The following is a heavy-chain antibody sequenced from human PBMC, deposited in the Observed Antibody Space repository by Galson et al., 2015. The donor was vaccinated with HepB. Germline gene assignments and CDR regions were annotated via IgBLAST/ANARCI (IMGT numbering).Heavy chain of an antibody. CDR3: ARHRGYDILTGYPLGWFDP. V-gene: IGHV1-69*13. J-gene: IGHJ5*02. CDR2: IIPIFGTA. CDR1: GGTFSSYA. D-gene: IGHD3-9*01. Sequence: SVKVSCKASGGTFSSYAISWVRQAPGQGLEWMGGIIPIFGTANYAQKFQGRVTITADESTSTAYMELSSLKASDTAMYYCARHRGYDILTGYPLGWFDPWGQGTLVTVSS.